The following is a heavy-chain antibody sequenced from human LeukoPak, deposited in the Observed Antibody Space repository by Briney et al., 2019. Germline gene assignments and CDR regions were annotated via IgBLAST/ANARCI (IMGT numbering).Heavy chain of an antibody. Sequence: GGSLRLSCAASGFIFSSYALHWVRQAPVSGLEWVAVISYDGSNKYYADSVKGRFTISRDNSKNTLYLQMNSLRAEDTAVYYCARDHSGGGDDFWGQGTLVTVSS. CDR1: GFIFSSYA. CDR3: ARDHSGGGDDF. D-gene: IGHD2-15*01. J-gene: IGHJ4*02. CDR2: ISYDGSNK. V-gene: IGHV3-30*04.